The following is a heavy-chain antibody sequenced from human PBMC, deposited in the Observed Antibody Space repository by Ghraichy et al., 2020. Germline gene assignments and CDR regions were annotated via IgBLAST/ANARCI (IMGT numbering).Heavy chain of an antibody. CDR1: GFMFSTYA. CDR2: ISGSGGTT. D-gene: IGHD2-21*02. V-gene: IGHV3-23*01. Sequence: LSLTCAASGFMFSTYAMSWVRQAPGKGLEWVSTISGSGGTTYYADSVKGRFTISRDNSKNTLYLQMNSLRAEDTAVYYCAKVGVVTEYYFDYWGQGTLVTVSS. CDR3: AKVGVVTEYYFDY. J-gene: IGHJ4*02.